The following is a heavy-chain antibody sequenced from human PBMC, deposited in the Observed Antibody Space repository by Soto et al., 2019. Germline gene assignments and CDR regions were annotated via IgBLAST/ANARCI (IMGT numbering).Heavy chain of an antibody. V-gene: IGHV1-18*01. CDR1: GYTFTRSG. Sequence: ASVKVSCKASGYTFTRSGISWVRQAPGQGPEWMGWISSYNGDTNYAQKLQGRVTMTTDTSTSTAYMELRSLRSDDTAVYYCARYRATINSFWFDPWGQGTLVTVSS. CDR2: ISSYNGDT. CDR3: ARYRATINSFWFDP. J-gene: IGHJ5*02. D-gene: IGHD5-12*01.